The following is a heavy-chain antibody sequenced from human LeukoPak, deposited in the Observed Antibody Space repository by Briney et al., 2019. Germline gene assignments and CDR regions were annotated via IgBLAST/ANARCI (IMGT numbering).Heavy chain of an antibody. V-gene: IGHV1-69*13. CDR2: IIPIFGTA. D-gene: IGHD6-6*01. CDR1: GGTFSSYA. J-gene: IGHJ4*02. Sequence: SVKVSCKASGGTFSSYAISWVRQAPGQGLEWMGGIIPIFGTANYAQKFQGRVTITADESTSTAYMELSSLRSEDTAVYYCARRRPPYSSSYYFDYWGQGTLVTVSS. CDR3: ARRRPPYSSSYYFDY.